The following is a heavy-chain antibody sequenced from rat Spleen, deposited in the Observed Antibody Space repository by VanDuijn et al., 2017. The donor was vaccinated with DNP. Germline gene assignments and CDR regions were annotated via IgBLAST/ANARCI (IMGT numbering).Heavy chain of an antibody. V-gene: IGHV5-7*01. D-gene: IGHD4-3*01. CDR1: RITFSDHN. CDR3: AGRPPPTRGPFDY. CDR2: ISYDGSDT. Sequence: EVQLVESGGGLVQPGRSLKLSCAVSRITFSDHNMAWVRQAPKKGLEWVATISYDGSDTYYRDSVKGRFTISRNNARSTLYLQMDRLRSEDTAAYYCAGRPPPTRGPFDYWGQGVTVTVSS. J-gene: IGHJ2*01.